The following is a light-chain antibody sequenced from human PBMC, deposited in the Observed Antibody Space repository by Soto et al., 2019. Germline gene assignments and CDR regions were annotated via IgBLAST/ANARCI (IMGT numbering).Light chain of an antibody. Sequence: QSALTQPASVSGSPGQSITISCTGTSSDVGAYNYVSWYQQHPDKAPKLMIYDVSNRPSGVSNRFSGSKSGTTASLTISGLQAEDEADYYCSSYTSSSTRVFGTGTKLTVL. CDR3: SSYTSSSTRV. CDR2: DVS. J-gene: IGLJ1*01. CDR1: SSDVGAYNY. V-gene: IGLV2-14*03.